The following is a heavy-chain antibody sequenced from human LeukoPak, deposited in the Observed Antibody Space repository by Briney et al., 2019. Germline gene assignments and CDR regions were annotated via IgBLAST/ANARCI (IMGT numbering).Heavy chain of an antibody. J-gene: IGHJ3*02. CDR2: VNPNSGGT. D-gene: IGHD1-26*01. Sequence: ASVKVSCKASGYTFTVYYMHWVRQAPGQGLEWMGWVNPNSGGTNYAQKFQGRVTMTRDTSTSTAYMELTRLRSDDTAVYYCARDGASTLIDAFDIWGQGTMVTVSS. CDR3: ARDGASTLIDAFDI. CDR1: GYTFTVYY. V-gene: IGHV1-2*02.